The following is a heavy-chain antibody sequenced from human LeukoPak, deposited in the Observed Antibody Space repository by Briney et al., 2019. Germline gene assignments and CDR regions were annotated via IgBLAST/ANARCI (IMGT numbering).Heavy chain of an antibody. D-gene: IGHD3-22*01. Sequence: GGSLRLSCAASGFIFSTYGMNWVRQAPGKGLDWVSSISGSSGYIDYADSVKGRFTISRDNAKNSLYLQMNSLRAGDTAVYYCASLTYDSSGYFYSWGQGTLVTVSS. CDR2: ISGSSGYI. J-gene: IGHJ5*01. CDR1: GFIFSTYG. V-gene: IGHV3-21*01. CDR3: ASLTYDSSGYFYS.